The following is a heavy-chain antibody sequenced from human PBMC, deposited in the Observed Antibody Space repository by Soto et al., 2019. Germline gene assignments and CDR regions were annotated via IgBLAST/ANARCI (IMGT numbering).Heavy chain of an antibody. J-gene: IGHJ4*02. Sequence: GSLRLSCAASGFTFSSYSMNWVRQAPGKGLEWVSSISSSSSYIYYADSVKGRFTISRDNAKNSLYLQVNSLRAEDTAVYYCARASGDIVVVPAASSDYWGQGTLVTVSS. V-gene: IGHV3-21*01. CDR3: ARASGDIVVVPAASSDY. CDR2: ISSSSSYI. D-gene: IGHD2-2*01. CDR1: GFTFSSYS.